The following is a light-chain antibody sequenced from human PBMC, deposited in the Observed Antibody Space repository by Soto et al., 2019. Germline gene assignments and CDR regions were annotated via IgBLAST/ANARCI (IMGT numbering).Light chain of an antibody. CDR2: DAS. CDR1: QDISNY. Sequence: EIQMTQSPSDMSTSVGDRITIACQASQDISNYLNWYQQKPGKAPKLLIYDASNLETGVPSRFSGSGSGTDFTFTISSLQPEDIATYYCQQYDNLPLTFGGGTKVDIK. V-gene: IGKV1-33*01. CDR3: QQYDNLPLT. J-gene: IGKJ4*01.